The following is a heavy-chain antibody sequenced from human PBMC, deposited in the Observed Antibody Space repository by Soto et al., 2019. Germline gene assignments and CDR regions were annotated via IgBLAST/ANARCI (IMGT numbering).Heavy chain of an antibody. CDR2: IIPIFGTA. CDR3: ARVSSGLRFGGNYYYYGMDV. Sequence: SVKVSCKASGGTFSSYAISWVRQAPGQGLEWMGGIIPIFGTANYAQKFQGRVTITADESTSTAYMELSSLRSEDTAVYYCARVSSGLRFGGNYYYYGMDVWGQGTTVTVSS. CDR1: GGTFSSYA. V-gene: IGHV1-69*13. D-gene: IGHD5-12*01. J-gene: IGHJ6*02.